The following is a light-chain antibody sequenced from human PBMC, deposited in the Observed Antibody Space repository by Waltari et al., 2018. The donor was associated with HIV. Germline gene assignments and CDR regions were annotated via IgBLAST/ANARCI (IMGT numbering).Light chain of an antibody. CDR1: SPNIGSNY. Sequence: QSVLTQPPSASGTPGQRVTISCSGSSPNIGSNYVYWYQQLPGTAPKLLIYRNNQRPSGVPDRFSGSKSDNTASLTVSGLQAEDEADYYCSSYAGRNNRLVFGGGTKLTVL. V-gene: IGLV1-47*01. CDR2: RNN. CDR3: SSYAGRNNRLV. J-gene: IGLJ2*01.